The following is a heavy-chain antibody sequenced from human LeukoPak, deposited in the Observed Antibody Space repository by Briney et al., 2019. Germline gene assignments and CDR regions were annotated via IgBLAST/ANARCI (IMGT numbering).Heavy chain of an antibody. Sequence: HPGGSLRLSCAASGFTFSSYAMSWVRQAPGKGLEWVPAISGSGGSTYYADSVKGRFTISRDNSKNTLYLQMNSLRAEDTAVYYCAKDGLVPAAPPFYYYYYMDVWGKGTTVTVSS. V-gene: IGHV3-23*01. D-gene: IGHD2-2*01. CDR1: GFTFSSYA. J-gene: IGHJ6*03. CDR3: AKDGLVPAAPPFYYYYYMDV. CDR2: ISGSGGST.